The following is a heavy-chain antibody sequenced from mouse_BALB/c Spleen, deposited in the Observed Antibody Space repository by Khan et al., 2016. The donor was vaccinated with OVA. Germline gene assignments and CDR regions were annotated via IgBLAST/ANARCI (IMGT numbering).Heavy chain of an antibody. D-gene: IGHD1-2*01. V-gene: IGHV3-1*02. Sequence: EVQLVESGPGLVKPSQSLSLTCTVSGYSITSGYGWNWIRQFPGNQLEWMGYISYSGSTNYNPSFKSRISITRDKSKNQFFLQLNSVTTEDTATFYCARTAKIKYWGQGTTLTVSS. J-gene: IGHJ2*01. CDR2: ISYSGST. CDR3: ARTAKIKY. CDR1: GYSITSGYG.